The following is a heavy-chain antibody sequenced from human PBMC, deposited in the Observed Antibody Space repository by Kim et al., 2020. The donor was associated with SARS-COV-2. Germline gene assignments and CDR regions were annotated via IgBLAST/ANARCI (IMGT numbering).Heavy chain of an antibody. CDR3: ARENIIVGGGLGSFDI. V-gene: IGHV3-53*01. CDR1: GFTVSTNY. D-gene: IGHD2-2*01. J-gene: IGHJ3*02. CDR2: IYSGGSA. Sequence: GGSLRLSCAASGFTVSTNYMSWVRQAPGKGLEWVSVIYSGGSAYYAASVKGRFTISRDNSKNTLYLQMNSLRAEDTAVYYCARENIIVGGGLGSFDIWGQGTMVTVSS.